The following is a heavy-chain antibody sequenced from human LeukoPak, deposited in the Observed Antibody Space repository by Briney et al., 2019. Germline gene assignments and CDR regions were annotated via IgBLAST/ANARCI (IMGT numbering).Heavy chain of an antibody. J-gene: IGHJ4*02. V-gene: IGHV3-11*04. CDR3: ARVGYTDSWYSSPPFDY. Sequence: GGSLRLSCAASGFTFSDYYMSWIRQAPGKGLEWVSYISSSGSTIYYADSVKGRFTISRDNSKNILYLQMNSLRAEDTALYYCARVGYTDSWYSSPPFDYWGQGTLVTVSS. D-gene: IGHD6-13*01. CDR1: GFTFSDYY. CDR2: ISSSGSTI.